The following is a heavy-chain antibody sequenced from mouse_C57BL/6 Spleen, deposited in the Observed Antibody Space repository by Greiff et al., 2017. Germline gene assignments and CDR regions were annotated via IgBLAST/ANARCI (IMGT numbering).Heavy chain of an antibody. CDR3: ARRWGGY. D-gene: IGHD1-1*02. CDR2: INPNCGST. J-gene: IGHJ2*01. Sequence: VQLKESGPELVKPGASVKISCKASGYSFTNYSMTWVKQSNGQSLEWIGVINPNCGSTSYNQKFKGKATLTVDQSSSTAYMQLNSLTSEDSAVYYCARRWGGYWGQGTTLTVSS. CDR1: GYSFTNYS. V-gene: IGHV1-39*01.